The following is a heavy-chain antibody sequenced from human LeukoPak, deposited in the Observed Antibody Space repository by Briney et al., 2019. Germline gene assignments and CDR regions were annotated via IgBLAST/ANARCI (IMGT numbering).Heavy chain of an antibody. J-gene: IGHJ4*02. CDR2: INQDDNER. D-gene: IGHD3-10*01. CDR3: ARGLYGSGRRSLMAH. CDR1: GFPFHNYW. V-gene: IGHV3-7*01. Sequence: GGSLRLSCAASGFPFHNYWMTWVRQAPGKGLEWVANINQDDNERYYLDSVKGRFTISRDNAETSLFLQMTSLRVEDTAIYYCARGLYGSGRRSLMAHWGPGTLVAVSS.